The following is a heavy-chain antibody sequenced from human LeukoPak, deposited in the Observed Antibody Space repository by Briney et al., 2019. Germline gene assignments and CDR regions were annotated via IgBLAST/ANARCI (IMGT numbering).Heavy chain of an antibody. D-gene: IGHD3-9*01. J-gene: IGHJ5*02. CDR3: ARTHFDSLGWFDP. Sequence: PSETLSLTCTVSGGSISSSSYYWGWIRQPPGKGLEWIGNINYSGSTYYNPSVKSRVTLSVDVSKNRFSLNLTSVTAADTALYFCARTHFDSLGWFDPWGQGIQVIVSS. V-gene: IGHV4-39*07. CDR2: INYSGST. CDR1: GGSISSSSYY.